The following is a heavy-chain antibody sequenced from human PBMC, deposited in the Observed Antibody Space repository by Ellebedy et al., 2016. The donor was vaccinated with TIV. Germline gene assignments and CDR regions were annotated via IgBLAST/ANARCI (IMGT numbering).Heavy chain of an antibody. Sequence: SETLSLTXAVYGASFSHYYWSWIRLPPGKGLEWIGEINHSGSTYYNPSLKSRVSMSVGRSKNQFSLKLNSLSAADTAVYFCARGRGGSYSIPFDVWGLGALVTVSS. J-gene: IGHJ4*02. CDR3: ARGRGGSYSIPFDV. D-gene: IGHD1-26*01. CDR2: INHSGST. CDR1: GASFSHYY. V-gene: IGHV4-34*01.